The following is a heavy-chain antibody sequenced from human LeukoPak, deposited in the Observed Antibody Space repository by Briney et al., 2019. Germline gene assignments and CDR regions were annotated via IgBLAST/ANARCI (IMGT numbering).Heavy chain of an antibody. V-gene: IGHV3-30*04. CDR1: GFTFSSYA. CDR3: ARGDIVATTFDY. Sequence: GGSLRLSCAASGFTFSSYAMHWVRQAPGKGLEWVAVISYDGSNKHYADSVKGRFTISRDNSKNTLYLQMNSLRAEDTAVYYCARGDIVATTFDYWGQGTLVTVSS. D-gene: IGHD5-12*01. J-gene: IGHJ4*02. CDR2: ISYDGSNK.